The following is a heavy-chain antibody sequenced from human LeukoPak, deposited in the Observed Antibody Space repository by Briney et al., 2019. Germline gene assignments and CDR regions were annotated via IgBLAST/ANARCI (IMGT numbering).Heavy chain of an antibody. Sequence: SETLSLTCTVSGGSISTSSYYWGWIRQPPGKGLGWIGSIYYGGSTYYKPALKTRVTISLDTSKTQFSLKLSSVTAADTAVYYCASPSKMASVEHAFDIWGQGTMVTVSS. CDR1: GGSISTSSYY. J-gene: IGHJ3*02. D-gene: IGHD5-24*01. CDR2: IYYGGST. V-gene: IGHV4-39*01. CDR3: ASPSKMASVEHAFDI.